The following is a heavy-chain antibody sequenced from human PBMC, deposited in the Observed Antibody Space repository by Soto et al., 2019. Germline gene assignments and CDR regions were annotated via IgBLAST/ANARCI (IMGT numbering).Heavy chain of an antibody. CDR2: ISGSGGST. CDR1: GFTFSSYA. Sequence: GGSLRLSCAASGFTFSSYAMSWVRQAPGKGLEWVSAISGSGGSTYYADSVKGRFTISRDNSKNTLYLQMNSLRAEDTAVYYCAKDRSITMIVVVIDWGWFDPWGQGTLVTVSS. J-gene: IGHJ5*02. V-gene: IGHV3-23*01. CDR3: AKDRSITMIVVVIDWGWFDP. D-gene: IGHD3-22*01.